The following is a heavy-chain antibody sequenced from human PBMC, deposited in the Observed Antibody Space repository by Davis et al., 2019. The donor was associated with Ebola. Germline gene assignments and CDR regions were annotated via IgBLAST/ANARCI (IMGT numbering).Heavy chain of an antibody. CDR2: ISSSSYYI. CDR1: GFTFSSYS. CDR3: ARGGYYYSYMDV. Sequence: PGGSLRLSCAASGFTFSSYSMNWVRQAPGKGLEWVSSISSSSYYIYNADSVKGRFTISRDNAKNSLFLQMNSLRAEDTAVYYCARGGYYYSYMDVWGKGTTVTVSS. V-gene: IGHV3-21*01. J-gene: IGHJ6*03.